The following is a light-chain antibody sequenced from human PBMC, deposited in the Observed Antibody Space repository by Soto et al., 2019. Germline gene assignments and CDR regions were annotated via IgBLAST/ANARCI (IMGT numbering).Light chain of an antibody. CDR3: SSYAGSNNV. V-gene: IGLV2-8*01. CDR1: SSDVGGYDY. Sequence: QSVLTQPPSASGSPGQSVTISCTGTSSDVGGYDYVSWYQHHPGKAPKLIIYEVTKRPSGVPDRFSGSKSGNTASLTVSGLQSEDEADYYCSSYAGSNNVFGGGTKLTVL. J-gene: IGLJ2*01. CDR2: EVT.